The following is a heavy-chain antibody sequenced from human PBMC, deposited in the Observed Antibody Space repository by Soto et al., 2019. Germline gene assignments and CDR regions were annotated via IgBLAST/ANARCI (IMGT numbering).Heavy chain of an antibody. Sequence: QVQLVESGGGVVQPGRSLRLSCAASGFTFSSYGMHWVRQAPGKGLEWVAVIWYDGSNKYYADSVKGRFTISRDNSQNTLYLQMNSLRAEDTAVYYCARDSYRAGMAAAGNYYYYGMDVWGQGTTVTVSS. CDR3: ARDSYRAGMAAAGNYYYYGMDV. CDR1: GFTFSSYG. V-gene: IGHV3-33*01. CDR2: IWYDGSNK. D-gene: IGHD6-13*01. J-gene: IGHJ6*02.